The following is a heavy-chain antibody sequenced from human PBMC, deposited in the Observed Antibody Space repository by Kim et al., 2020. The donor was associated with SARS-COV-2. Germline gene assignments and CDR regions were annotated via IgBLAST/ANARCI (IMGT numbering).Heavy chain of an antibody. CDR1: GFTFSSYS. CDR3: AGWGVYCSSTSCYGWTSYYYGMDV. CDR2: ISSSSSYI. D-gene: IGHD2-2*01. V-gene: IGHV3-21*01. Sequence: GGSLRLSCAASGFTFSSYSMNWVRQAPGKGLEWVSSISSSSSYIYYADSVKGRFTISRDNAKNSLYLQMNSLRAEDTAVYYCAGWGVYCSSTSCYGWTSYYYGMDVWGQGTTVTVSS. J-gene: IGHJ6*02.